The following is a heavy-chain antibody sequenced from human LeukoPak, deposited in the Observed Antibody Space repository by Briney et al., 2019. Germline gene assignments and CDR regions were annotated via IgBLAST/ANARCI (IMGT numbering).Heavy chain of an antibody. Sequence: GASMKVSCKASGYTFTSYYIHWVRQAPGQGLKLMGIVNPGGGSTSYAQKLQGRVTMTRDTSTSTVYMELSSLRSEDTAVYYCARDREWGPEDYYDGWGQGTLVTVSS. CDR3: ARDREWGPEDYYDG. J-gene: IGHJ4*02. D-gene: IGHD3-22*01. V-gene: IGHV1-46*01. CDR2: VNPGGGST. CDR1: GYTFTSYY.